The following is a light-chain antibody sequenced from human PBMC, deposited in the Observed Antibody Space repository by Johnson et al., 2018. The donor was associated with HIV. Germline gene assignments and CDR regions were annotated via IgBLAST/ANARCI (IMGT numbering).Light chain of an antibody. Sequence: QSVLTQPPSVSAAPGQKVTISCSGSSSNIGNNYVSWYQQLPGTAPKLLIYDNNKRPSGIPDRFSGSKSGTSATLGITGLQTGDEADYYCGTCDSSLSAGVFGTGTKVTV. V-gene: IGLV1-51*01. CDR3: GTCDSSLSAGV. J-gene: IGLJ1*01. CDR2: DNN. CDR1: SSNIGNNY.